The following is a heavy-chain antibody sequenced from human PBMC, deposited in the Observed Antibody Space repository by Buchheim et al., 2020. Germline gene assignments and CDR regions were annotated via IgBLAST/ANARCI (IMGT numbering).Heavy chain of an antibody. CDR2: IYYSGST. V-gene: IGHV4-61*01. CDR3: AKSGGGFYYYYYYMDV. Sequence: QVQLQESGPGLVKPSETLSLTCPVSGGSVSSGSYYWSWIRQPPGKGLEWIGDIYYSGSTNYNPSLKSRVNISVDPSKNQFSLKLSSVTAADTAVYYCAKSGGGFYYYYYYMDVWGKGTT. J-gene: IGHJ6*03. CDR1: GGSVSSGSYY. D-gene: IGHD3-16*01.